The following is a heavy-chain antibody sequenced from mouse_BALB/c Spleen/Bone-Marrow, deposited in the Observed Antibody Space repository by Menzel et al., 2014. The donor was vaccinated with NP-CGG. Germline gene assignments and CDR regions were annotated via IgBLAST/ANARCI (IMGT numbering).Heavy chain of an antibody. CDR2: IYPSDSYT. Sequence: QVHVKQSGAELVRPGASVKLSCKASGYTFTSYWINWVKQRPGQGLEWIGNIYPSDSYTNYNQKFKDKATLTVDKSSSTAYMQLSSPTSEDPAVYYCTRKDYWGQGTLVTVSA. J-gene: IGHJ3*01. CDR3: TRKDY. V-gene: IGHV1-69*02. CDR1: GYTFTSYW.